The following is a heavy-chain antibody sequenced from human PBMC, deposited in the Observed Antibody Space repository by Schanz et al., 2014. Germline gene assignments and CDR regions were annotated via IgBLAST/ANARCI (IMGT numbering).Heavy chain of an antibody. V-gene: IGHV3-74*01. CDR1: GFTFSSYW. J-gene: IGHJ4*02. D-gene: IGHD2-15*01. CDR3: ARLDPYCRSGTCSRAFDF. CDR2: IKSDGSST. Sequence: EVQLVESGGGLVQPGGSLRLSCAASGFTFSSYWMHWVRQVPGKGLVWVSRIKSDGSSTSYADSVKGRFTISRDSSKNTLFLQMNSLRTEDTAVYYCARLDPYCRSGTCSRAFDFWGQGTLGAVSS.